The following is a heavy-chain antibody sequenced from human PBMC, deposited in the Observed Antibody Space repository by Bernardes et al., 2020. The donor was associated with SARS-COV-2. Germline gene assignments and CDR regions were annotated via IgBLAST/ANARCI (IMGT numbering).Heavy chain of an antibody. Sequence: ASVKVSCKSSGFNFKNYGINWVRQAPGQGLEWVGYISATNGNTNYAQRVQGRVTMTTDTSTNTAFIDLRSLRFDDTAIYYCAREPPSSPYSWGWGPKPYYHYGLDVWGQGTTVTVSS. CDR1: GFNFKNYG. V-gene: IGHV1-18*01. CDR3: AREPPSSPYSWGWGPKPYYHYGLDV. D-gene: IGHD2-21*01. CDR2: ISATNGNT. J-gene: IGHJ6*02.